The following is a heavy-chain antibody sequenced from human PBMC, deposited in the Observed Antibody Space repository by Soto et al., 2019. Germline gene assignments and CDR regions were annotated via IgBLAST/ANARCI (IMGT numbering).Heavy chain of an antibody. Sequence: ASVKVSCKASGYTFSTYAMHWVRQAPGQSLEWMGWLNGGTGQTRYSQKFQDRVIITRDTSASTGYMELSSLTSEDTAVYYCARGKGMEENYFYYGLDIWGQGATVTVSS. CDR2: LNGGTGQT. D-gene: IGHD1-1*01. J-gene: IGHJ6*02. V-gene: IGHV1-3*01. CDR3: ARGKGMEENYFYYGLDI. CDR1: GYTFSTYA.